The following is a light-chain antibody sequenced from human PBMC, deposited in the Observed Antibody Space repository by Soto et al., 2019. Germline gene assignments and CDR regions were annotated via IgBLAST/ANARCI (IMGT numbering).Light chain of an antibody. CDR1: QSVSSSY. V-gene: IGKV3-20*01. Sequence: EIVLTQSPGTLSLSPGERATLSCRASQSVSSSYLAWYQQKPGQAPRLLIYGASSRATGIPDRFSGSGCGTDFTLTISRLEPEGCAVYYCQQYGSSPPWTFGQGTKVEIK. J-gene: IGKJ1*01. CDR3: QQYGSSPPWT. CDR2: GAS.